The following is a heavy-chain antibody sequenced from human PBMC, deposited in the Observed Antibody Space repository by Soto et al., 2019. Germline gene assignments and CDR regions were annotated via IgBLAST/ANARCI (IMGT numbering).Heavy chain of an antibody. Sequence: SVKVSCKASGFTFTSSAVQWVRQARGQRLEWIGWIVVGSGNTNYAQKFQERVTITRDMSTSTAYMELSSLRSEDTAVYYCAAIAPPHYYDSSGSDAFDIWGQGTTVTVSS. V-gene: IGHV1-58*01. CDR3: AAIAPPHYYDSSGSDAFDI. J-gene: IGHJ3*02. D-gene: IGHD3-22*01. CDR2: IVVGSGNT. CDR1: GFTFTSSA.